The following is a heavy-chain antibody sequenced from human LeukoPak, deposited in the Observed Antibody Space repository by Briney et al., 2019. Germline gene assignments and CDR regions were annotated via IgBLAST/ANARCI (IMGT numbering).Heavy chain of an antibody. J-gene: IGHJ4*02. CDR3: ARDSSGWSRDY. CDR1: GFTLRLYS. CDR2: ISSDSRYI. V-gene: IGHV3-21*06. Sequence: GGSLRLSCAASGFTLRLYSMSLVRQAPGKGREWVSSISSDSRYIYYEDSVKGRFTISRDNAKNSLYLQMTSLRAEDTAVYYCARDSSGWSRDYWGQGTLVTVSS. D-gene: IGHD6-19*01.